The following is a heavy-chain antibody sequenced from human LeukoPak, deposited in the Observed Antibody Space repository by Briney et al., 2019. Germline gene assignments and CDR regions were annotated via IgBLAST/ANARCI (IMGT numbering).Heavy chain of an antibody. CDR2: ISSSDSST. CDR3: ARDKYSGFVFDC. CDR1: GFTFSSYE. Sequence: PGGSLRLSCAASGFTFSSYEMNWVRQAPGKGLEWVSYISSSDSSTYYADSVKGRFTISRDNAKNSLSLQMNSLRVEDTAVYYCARDKYSGFVFDCWGQGTLVTVSS. J-gene: IGHJ4*02. D-gene: IGHD5-12*01. V-gene: IGHV3-48*03.